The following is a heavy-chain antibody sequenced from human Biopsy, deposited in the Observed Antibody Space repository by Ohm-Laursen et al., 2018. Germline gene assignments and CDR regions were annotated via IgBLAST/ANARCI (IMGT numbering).Heavy chain of an antibody. CDR2: VYNGGIT. J-gene: IGHJ5*02. Sequence: TLSLTCSVSGGPIISYYWTWIRQPPGKGLEWIGHVYNGGITNYNPSLKSRVTISKDTSKNQFSLQVSSVTAADTAVYYCARTPRDSFWSGSYKRGLWFDPWGQGTLVIVSS. V-gene: IGHV4-59*01. D-gene: IGHD3-3*01. CDR3: ARTPRDSFWSGSYKRGLWFDP. CDR1: GGPIISYY.